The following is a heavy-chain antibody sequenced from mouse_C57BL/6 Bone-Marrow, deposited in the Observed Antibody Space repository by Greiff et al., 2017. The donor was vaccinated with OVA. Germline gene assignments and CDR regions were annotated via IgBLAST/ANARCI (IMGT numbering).Heavy chain of an antibody. V-gene: IGHV1-82*01. CDR1: GYAFSSSW. D-gene: IGHD2-3*01. J-gene: IGHJ2*01. Sequence: QVQLQQSGPELVKPGASVKISCKASGYAFSSSWMNWVKQRPGKGLEWIGRIYPGDGDTNYNGKFKGKATLTVDKSSSTAYMHLSSLTSEDSAVYFCARHEDGYYASYFDYWGQGTTLTVSS. CDR3: ARHEDGYYASYFDY. CDR2: IYPGDGDT.